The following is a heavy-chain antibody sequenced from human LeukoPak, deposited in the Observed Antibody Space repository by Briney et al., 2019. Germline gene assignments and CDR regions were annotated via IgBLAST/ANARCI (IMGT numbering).Heavy chain of an antibody. CDR2: INGDGSRT. Sequence: GGSLRLSCTASGFTFSRYWMHWVRQAPGKGLVWVSRINGDGSRTNYAGSVKGRFTFSRDNAKNTLYLQMNSLRAEDTAVYYCARDLNFDYWGQGTLVTVSS. J-gene: IGHJ4*02. CDR3: ARDLNFDY. V-gene: IGHV3-74*01. CDR1: GFTFSRYW.